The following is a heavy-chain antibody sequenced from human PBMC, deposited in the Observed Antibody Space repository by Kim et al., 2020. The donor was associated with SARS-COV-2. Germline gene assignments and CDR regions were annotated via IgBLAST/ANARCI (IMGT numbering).Heavy chain of an antibody. J-gene: IGHJ3*02. Sequence: GGSLRLSCAASGFTFSNYEMNWVRQAPGKGLEWVSCISSSGTSIYYADSVKGRFTISRDKAKNSLYLQMNSLRAEDTALYYCARESPPPDHWYNSNWYGNAFDIWGQGTMVTVSS. CDR1: GFTFSNYE. D-gene: IGHD6-13*01. CDR2: ISSSGTSI. CDR3: ARESPPPDHWYNSNWYGNAFDI. V-gene: IGHV3-48*03.